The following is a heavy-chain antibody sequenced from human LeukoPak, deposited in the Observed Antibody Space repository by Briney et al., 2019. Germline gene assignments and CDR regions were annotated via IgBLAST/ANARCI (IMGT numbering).Heavy chain of an antibody. CDR2: ISGSGGST. D-gene: IGHD3-10*01. Sequence: GGSLRLSCAASGFTFSSYAMSWVRQAPGKGLEWVSAISGSGGSTYYADSVKGRFTISRYNSKNTLYLQMDSLRAEDTAVYYCAKDKPTYYYGSGSPYGMDVWGQGTTVTVSS. CDR1: GFTFSSYA. J-gene: IGHJ6*02. CDR3: AKDKPTYYYGSGSPYGMDV. V-gene: IGHV3-23*01.